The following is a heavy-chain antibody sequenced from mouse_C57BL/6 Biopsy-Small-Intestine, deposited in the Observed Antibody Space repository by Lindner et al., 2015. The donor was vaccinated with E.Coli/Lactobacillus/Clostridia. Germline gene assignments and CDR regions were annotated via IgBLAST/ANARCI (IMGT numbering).Heavy chain of an antibody. CDR3: ARDMDGDKGVNY. J-gene: IGHJ4*01. CDR2: INPNSGDT. Sequence: SVKVSCKPYGYTFTGYYLHWLRQAPGQGPEWMGNINPNSGDTKYAQKFQGRVTMTRDTSINTAYMELNRLTSDDTAFYYCARDMDGDKGVNYWGQGTLVTVSS. V-gene: IGHV1-53*01. CDR1: GYTFTGYY. D-gene: IGHD2-13*01.